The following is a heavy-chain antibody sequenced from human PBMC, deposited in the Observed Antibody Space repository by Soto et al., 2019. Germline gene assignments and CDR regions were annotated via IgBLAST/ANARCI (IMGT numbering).Heavy chain of an antibody. CDR2: IYYTGNT. CDR3: ARLSDCSGGRCYSAYFDY. D-gene: IGHD2-15*01. CDR1: GGSISSYY. J-gene: IGHJ4*02. Sequence: QVQLQESGPGLVKPSETLSLTCTVSGGSISSYYWSWIRQPPGKGLEWIGYIYYTGNTNYNPSLKRRGTISVDTSTNQFSLKLTSVTSADTAVYYCARLSDCSGGRCYSAYFDYWGQGTLVTVSS. V-gene: IGHV4-59*01.